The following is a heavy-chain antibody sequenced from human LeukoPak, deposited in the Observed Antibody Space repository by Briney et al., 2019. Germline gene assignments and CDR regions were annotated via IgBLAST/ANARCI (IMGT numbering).Heavy chain of an antibody. CDR2: IYYSGST. V-gene: IGHV4-61*01. D-gene: IGHD1-26*01. J-gene: IGHJ4*02. CDR1: GGSVSSGSYY. Sequence: SQTLSLTCTVSGGSVSSGSYYWGCIRQPPGKGLVWSGYIYYSGSTNYNPSLKSPVTITVDSSKNQFSLKLSSVTAADTAVYYCARGRLWELDRFPTAGYRFDYWGQGTLVTVSS. CDR3: ARGRLWELDRFPTAGYRFDY.